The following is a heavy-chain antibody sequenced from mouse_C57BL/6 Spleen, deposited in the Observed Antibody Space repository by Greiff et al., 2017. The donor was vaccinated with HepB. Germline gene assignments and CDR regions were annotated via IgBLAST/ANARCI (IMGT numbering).Heavy chain of an antibody. D-gene: IGHD1-1*01. J-gene: IGHJ2*01. V-gene: IGHV1-15*01. CDR1: GYTFTDYE. Sequence: QVQLKESGAELVRPGASVTLSCKASGYTFTDYEMHWVKQTPVHGLEWIGAIDPETGGTAYNQKFKGKAILTADKSSSTAYMELRSLTSEDSAVYYCTRRRRYYFDYWGQGTTLTVSS. CDR3: TRRRRYYFDY. CDR2: IDPETGGT.